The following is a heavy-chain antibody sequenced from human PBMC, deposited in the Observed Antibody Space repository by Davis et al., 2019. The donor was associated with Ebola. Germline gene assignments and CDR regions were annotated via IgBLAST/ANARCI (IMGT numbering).Heavy chain of an antibody. CDR2: INTNTGNP. Sequence: VSVKVSCKASGYTFTNYAMNWVRQAPGQGLEWMGWINTNTGNPTYAQGFTGRFVFSLDTSVSTAYLQISSLKAEDTAVYYCARDRALIAAASWLDYWGQGTLVTVSS. D-gene: IGHD6-13*01. CDR1: GYTFTNYA. J-gene: IGHJ4*02. V-gene: IGHV7-4-1*02. CDR3: ARDRALIAAASWLDY.